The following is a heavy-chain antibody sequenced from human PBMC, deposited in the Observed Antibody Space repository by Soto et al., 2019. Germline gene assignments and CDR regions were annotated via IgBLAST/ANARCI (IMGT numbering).Heavy chain of an antibody. CDR1: SGSISSGDAY. V-gene: IGHV4-30-4*01. J-gene: IGHJ4*02. CDR2: IFNSGTT. Sequence: SETLSITCSVSSGSISSGDAYRNWIRQSPEKGLEWIGYIFNSGTTYYNPSLKSRVDISVDTSKNQFSLRLTSVTAADTALYFCARNGKGTDYDFWSGPFDSWGQGILVTVSS. CDR3: ARNGKGTDYDFWSGPFDS. D-gene: IGHD3-3*01.